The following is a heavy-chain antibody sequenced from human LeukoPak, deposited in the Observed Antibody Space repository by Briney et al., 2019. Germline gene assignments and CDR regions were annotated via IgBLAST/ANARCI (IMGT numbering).Heavy chain of an antibody. Sequence: PGGSLRLSCAASGFTFSSYAMSWVRQAPGKGLEWVSSISSSSSYIYYADSVKGRFTISRDNAKNSLYLQMNSLRAEDTAVYYCARDGVIVGATKVYYFDYWGQGTLVTVSS. V-gene: IGHV3-21*01. CDR1: GFTFSSYA. D-gene: IGHD1-26*01. CDR2: ISSSSSYI. CDR3: ARDGVIVGATKVYYFDY. J-gene: IGHJ4*02.